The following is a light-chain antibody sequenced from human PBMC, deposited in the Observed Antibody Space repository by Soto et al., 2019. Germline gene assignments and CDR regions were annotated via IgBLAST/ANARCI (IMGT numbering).Light chain of an antibody. Sequence: VVMTQSPLSLPVTLGQPASISCRSSQSLVYSDGNTYLNWFQQRPGQSPRRLIYNVSNRDSGVPDRFSGSGSGTDFTLKISRVEAEDVGVYYCMQGPHWPPYTFGQGTKLEIK. J-gene: IGKJ2*01. CDR1: QSLVYSDGNTY. CDR2: NVS. V-gene: IGKV2-30*01. CDR3: MQGPHWPPYT.